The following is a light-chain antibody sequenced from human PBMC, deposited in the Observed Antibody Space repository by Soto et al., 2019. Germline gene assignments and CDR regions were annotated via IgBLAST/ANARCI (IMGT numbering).Light chain of an antibody. V-gene: IGKV3-15*01. Sequence: REMTQSTATLSLAPGEIGTLSCRASESFSTNLAWYQQKAGQAPRLLIYGASTRATGIPARFSGSGSGTEFTLTISGLQSEDFAVYYCQQYSIWRTFGQGTKVDIK. CDR1: ESFSTN. CDR2: GAS. CDR3: QQYSIWRT. J-gene: IGKJ1*01.